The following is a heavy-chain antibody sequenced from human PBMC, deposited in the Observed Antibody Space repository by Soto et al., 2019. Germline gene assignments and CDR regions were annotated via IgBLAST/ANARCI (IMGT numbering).Heavy chain of an antibody. CDR1: GFTFSRYE. J-gene: IGHJ4*02. D-gene: IGHD6-13*01. CDR2: ISATGGST. CDR3: TKYKASWLYYFDY. V-gene: IGHV3-23*04. Sequence: EVQLVESGGGLVQPGGSLRLSCVASGFTFSRYEMNWVRQAPGRGLEWVSSISATGGSTDYAESVRGRFTISRDNSKNTLYLQMSSLRAGDTAVYYCTKYKASWLYYFDYWGQGTLVTVSS.